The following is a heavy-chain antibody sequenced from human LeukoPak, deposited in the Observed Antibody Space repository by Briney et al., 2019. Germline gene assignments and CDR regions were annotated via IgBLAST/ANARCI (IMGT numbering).Heavy chain of an antibody. CDR1: GFTFSSYA. J-gene: IGHJ4*02. D-gene: IGHD6-13*01. Sequence: PGGSLRLSCAASGFTFSSYAISWVRQAPGKGLEWVSAISGSGGSTYYADSVKGRFTISRDNSKNTLYLQMNSLRAEDTAVYYCARVVGSSWYGSHIDYWGQGTLVTVSS. CDR2: ISGSGGST. CDR3: ARVVGSSWYGSHIDY. V-gene: IGHV3-23*01.